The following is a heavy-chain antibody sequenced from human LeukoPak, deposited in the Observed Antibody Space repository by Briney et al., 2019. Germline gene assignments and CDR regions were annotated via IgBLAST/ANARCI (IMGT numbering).Heavy chain of an antibody. CDR1: GFTFSSYE. J-gene: IGHJ4*02. CDR3: ARVTEWLQIDY. Sequence: GGSLRLSCAASGFTFSSYEMNWVRQAPGKGLEWVSYISSSGSTIYYADSVKGRFTISRDKAKNSLYLQMNSLRAEDTAVYYCARVTEWLQIDYWGQGTLVTVSS. CDR2: ISSSGSTI. V-gene: IGHV3-48*03. D-gene: IGHD5-12*01.